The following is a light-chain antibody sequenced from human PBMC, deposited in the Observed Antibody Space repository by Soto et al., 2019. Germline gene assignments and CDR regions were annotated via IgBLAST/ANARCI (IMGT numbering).Light chain of an antibody. J-gene: IGKJ4*01. CDR3: QQRNDWPLT. CDR2: DAS. V-gene: IGKV3-11*01. Sequence: ETVLAQSPVTLSLSPEERATLSCRASQSIRDQLAWYQQKPGQAPRLLIYDASHRATGIPARFSGSGSGTDFTLTISSLEPEDFGVYYCQQRNDWPLTFGGGTKVQIK. CDR1: QSIRDQ.